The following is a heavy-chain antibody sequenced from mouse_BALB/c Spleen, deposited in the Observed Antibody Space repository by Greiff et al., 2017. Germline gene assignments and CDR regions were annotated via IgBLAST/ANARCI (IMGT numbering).Heavy chain of an antibody. CDR3: AREGWGIYYGY. Sequence: EVKLQESGPELVKPGASVKMSCKASGYTFTSYVMHWVKQKPGQGLEWIGYINPYNDGTKYNEKFKGKATLTSDKSSSTAYMELSSLTSEDSAVYYCAREGWGIYYGYWGQGTTLTVSS. CDR1: GYTFTSYV. D-gene: IGHD1-1*01. J-gene: IGHJ2*01. CDR2: INPYNDGT. V-gene: IGHV1-14*01.